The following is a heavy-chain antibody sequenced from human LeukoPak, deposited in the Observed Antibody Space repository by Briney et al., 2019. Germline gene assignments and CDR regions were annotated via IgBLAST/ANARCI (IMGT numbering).Heavy chain of an antibody. D-gene: IGHD6-13*01. CDR1: GGSFSGYY. J-gene: IGHJ5*02. CDR2: INHSGST. Sequence: PSETLSLTCAVYGGSFSGYYWSWIRQPPGKGLEWIGEINHSGSTNYNPSLKSRVTISVDTSKNQFSLKLSSVTAADTAVYYCAREQLPLVRGPYNWFDPWGQGTLVNVSS. CDR3: AREQLPLVRGPYNWFDP. V-gene: IGHV4-34*01.